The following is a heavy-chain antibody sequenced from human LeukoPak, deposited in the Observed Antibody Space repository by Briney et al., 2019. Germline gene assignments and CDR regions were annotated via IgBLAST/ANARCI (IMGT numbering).Heavy chain of an antibody. CDR2: INSDGINT. CDR3: AKDRKQYSSSWLDNWFDP. D-gene: IGHD6-13*01. J-gene: IGHJ5*02. V-gene: IGHV3-74*01. CDR1: GFTFSNYW. Sequence: PGGSLRLSCAASGFTFSNYWMHWVRQAPGKGLVWVSRINSDGINTSYADSVKGRFTISRDNAKNTLNLQMNSLRAEDTAVYYCAKDRKQYSSSWLDNWFDPWGQGTLVTVSS.